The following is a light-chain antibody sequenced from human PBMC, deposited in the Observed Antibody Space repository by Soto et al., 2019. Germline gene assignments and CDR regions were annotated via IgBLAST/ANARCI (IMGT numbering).Light chain of an antibody. Sequence: EIQMTQSPSTLSVSVGERATITCRASQSISRRLAWYQQKPGKAPNLLIYEASTLGSGVPSRFSGSGSGTEFTLTISSLQPGDFATYYCQQYNAYPLTFGGGSKVEIK. CDR3: QQYNAYPLT. V-gene: IGKV1-5*03. CDR2: EAS. CDR1: QSISRR. J-gene: IGKJ4*01.